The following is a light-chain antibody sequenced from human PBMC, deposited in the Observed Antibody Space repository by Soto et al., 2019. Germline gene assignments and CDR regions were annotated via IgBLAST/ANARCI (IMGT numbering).Light chain of an antibody. CDR1: QSLPHSNGYNY. J-gene: IGKJ4*01. Sequence: DIVMTQSPLSLPVTPGEPASISCRSSQSLPHSNGYNYLDWYLQKPGQSPQLLIYLGSNRASGVPDRFSGSGSGTDFTLKISRVEAEDVGVYYCMQALQTPRLFGGGTKVDIK. CDR2: LGS. V-gene: IGKV2-28*01. CDR3: MQALQTPRL.